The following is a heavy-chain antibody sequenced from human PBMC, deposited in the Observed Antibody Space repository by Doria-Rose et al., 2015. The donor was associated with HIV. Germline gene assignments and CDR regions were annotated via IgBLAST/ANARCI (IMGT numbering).Heavy chain of an antibody. J-gene: IGHJ4*02. CDR2: IFSDDER. V-gene: IGHV2-26*01. D-gene: IGHD6-13*01. CDR1: GVSLSSPGMG. CDR3: ARIKSSRWYHKYYFDF. Sequence: SGPVLVKPTETPTLTCTVSGVSLSSPGMGVSWIRQPPGKALEWLANIFSDDERSYKSSLKSRLTISRGISKSQVVLTMTDMDPVDTATYYCARIKSSRWYHKYYFDFWGQGTLVIVSA.